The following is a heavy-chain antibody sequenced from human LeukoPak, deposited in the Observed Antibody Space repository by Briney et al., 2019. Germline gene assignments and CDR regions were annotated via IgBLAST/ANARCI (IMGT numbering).Heavy chain of an antibody. CDR2: IKQDGSEK. D-gene: IGHD2-21*02. V-gene: IGHV3-7*01. CDR1: GFTFSSYW. CDR3: ARLAYCGGGCYSGFDY. Sequence: SGGSPRLSCAASGFTFSSYWMSWVRQAPGKGLEWVANIKQDGSEKYYVDSVKGRFTISRDNAKNSLYLQMNSLRAEDTAVYYCARLAYCGGGCYSGFDYWGQGTLVTVSS. J-gene: IGHJ4*02.